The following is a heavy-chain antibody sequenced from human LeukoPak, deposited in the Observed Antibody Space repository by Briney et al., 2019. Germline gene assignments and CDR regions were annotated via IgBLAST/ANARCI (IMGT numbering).Heavy chain of an antibody. D-gene: IGHD2-15*01. Sequence: PGGSLRLSCAASGFTFSDYYMSWVRQAPGKGLEWVSTITGSGGTYYADSVKGRFAISRDNSKNTLYLQMNSLRAEDTAVYYCAKGGSAQRNFDYWGQGTLVTVSS. J-gene: IGHJ4*02. V-gene: IGHV3-23*01. CDR3: AKGGSAQRNFDY. CDR1: GFTFSDYY. CDR2: ITGSGGT.